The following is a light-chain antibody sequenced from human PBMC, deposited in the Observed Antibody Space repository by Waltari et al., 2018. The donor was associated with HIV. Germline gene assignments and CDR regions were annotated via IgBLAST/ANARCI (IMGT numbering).Light chain of an antibody. J-gene: IGKJ2*01. CDR2: AAS. CDR1: QSITIY. Sequence: DIQMTQSPSSLSASIGDRVTLTCRASQSITIYLNWYQQKPGKAPKLLIYAASSLQSGVPSRFSGSGSGTDFTLTISSLQPEDFATYYCHQSYNTFPTFGQGTKLEIK. V-gene: IGKV1-39*01. CDR3: HQSYNTFPT.